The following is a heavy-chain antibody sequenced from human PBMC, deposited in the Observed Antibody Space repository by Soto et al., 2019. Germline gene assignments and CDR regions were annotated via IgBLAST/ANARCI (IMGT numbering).Heavy chain of an antibody. CDR1: GGSISSSIYY. J-gene: IGHJ5*02. CDR2: IYYSGNT. D-gene: IGHD1-1*01. Sequence: PSETLSLTCTVSGGSISSSIYYWGWIRQPPGKGLDWIGTIYYSGNTYYNPSLKSRVTISVDTSKNQFSLTLNSVTAADTAVYYCARHGGLSWNTENWFDPWGQGTLVTVSS. CDR3: ARHGGLSWNTENWFDP. V-gene: IGHV4-39*01.